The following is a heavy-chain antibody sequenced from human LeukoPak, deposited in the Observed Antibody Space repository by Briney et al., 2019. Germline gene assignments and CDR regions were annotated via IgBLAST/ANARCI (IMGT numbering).Heavy chain of an antibody. CDR3: ARGGDVLRFLEWLSDY. J-gene: IGHJ4*02. CDR1: GFTFSSYS. CDR2: ISSSSSYI. Sequence: PGGSLRLSCAASGFTFSSYSMNWVRQAPGKGLEWVSSISSSSSYIYYADSVKGRFTISRDNAKNSLYLQMNSLRAEDTAMYYCARGGDVLRFLEWLSDYWGQGTLVTVSS. D-gene: IGHD3-3*01. V-gene: IGHV3-21*01.